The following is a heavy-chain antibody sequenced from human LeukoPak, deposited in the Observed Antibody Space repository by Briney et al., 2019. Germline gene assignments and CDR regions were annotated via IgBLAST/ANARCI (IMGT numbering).Heavy chain of an antibody. CDR1: GYTFTGYY. J-gene: IGHJ6*02. Sequence: ASVDVSCKASGYTFTGYYMHWVRQAPGQGLEWMGWINPNSGGTNYAQKFQGRVTMTRDTSIRTAYMELSRLRSDDTAVYCCASSSPYSKDFWSGYYYYYYYGMDVWGQGTTVTVSS. CDR3: ASSSPYSKDFWSGYYYYYYYGMDV. CDR2: INPNSGGT. V-gene: IGHV1-2*02. D-gene: IGHD3-3*01.